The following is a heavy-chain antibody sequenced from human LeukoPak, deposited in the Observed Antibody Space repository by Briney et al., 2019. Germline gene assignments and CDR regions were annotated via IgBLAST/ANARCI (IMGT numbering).Heavy chain of an antibody. V-gene: IGHV3-7*01. J-gene: IGHJ3*02. D-gene: IGHD1-14*01. Sequence: GGSLRLSCSASGFTLSRHYMSWVRQAPGKGLEWVANIRQDSVYKFFVDSVKGRFSISRDNDKNSLSLQINSLRAEDTAMYYCVREGRTTSGDDAFDIWGQGTMVTVSS. CDR2: IRQDSVYK. CDR3: VREGRTTSGDDAFDI. CDR1: GFTLSRHY.